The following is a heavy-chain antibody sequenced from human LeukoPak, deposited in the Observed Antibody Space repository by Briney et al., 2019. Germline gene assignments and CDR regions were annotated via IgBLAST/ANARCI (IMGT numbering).Heavy chain of an antibody. CDR3: ARGLGDLIFGVVIQYYFDY. J-gene: IGHJ4*02. CDR2: INHSGST. CDR1: GGSFSGYY. D-gene: IGHD3-3*01. V-gene: IGHV4-34*01. Sequence: KPSETLSLTCAVYGGSFSGYYWSWIRQPPGKGLEWIGEINHSGSTNYNPSLKSRVTISVDTSKNQFSLKLSSVTAADTAVYYCARGLGDLIFGVVIQYYFDYWGQGTLVTVSS.